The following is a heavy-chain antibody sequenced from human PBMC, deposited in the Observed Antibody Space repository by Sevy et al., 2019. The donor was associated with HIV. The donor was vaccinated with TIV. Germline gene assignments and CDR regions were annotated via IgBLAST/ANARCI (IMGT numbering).Heavy chain of an antibody. D-gene: IGHD3-9*01. CDR3: ARFLIVTGYTGGWFDP. V-gene: IGHV1-69*06. CDR2: IIPIFGTA. J-gene: IGHJ5*02. CDR1: GGTFSSYA. Sequence: ASVKVSCKASGGTFSSYAISWVRQAPGQGLEWMGGIIPIFGTANYAQKVQGRVTITADKSTRTAYMELSSLRSEDTAVYYCARFLIVTGYTGGWFDPWGQGTLVTVSS.